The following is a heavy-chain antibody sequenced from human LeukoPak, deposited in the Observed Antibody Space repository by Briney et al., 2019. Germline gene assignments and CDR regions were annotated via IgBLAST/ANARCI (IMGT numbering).Heavy chain of an antibody. CDR1: GDSVSSNSAV. J-gene: IGHJ5*01. Sequence: SQTVSLTCDISGDSVSSNSAVWKWVRQSPSGVLEWLGRTCYRSKWYNDYAVSVKSRITINPDTSKNQFSLQLNSVTPKDTAVYYCAKEWETGTTYSWFDSWGQGTLVTVSS. CDR2: TCYRSKWYN. CDR3: AKEWETGTTYSWFDS. D-gene: IGHD1-7*01. V-gene: IGHV6-1*01.